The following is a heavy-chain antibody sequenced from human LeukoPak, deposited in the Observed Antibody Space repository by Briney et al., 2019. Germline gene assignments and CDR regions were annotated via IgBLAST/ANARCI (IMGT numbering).Heavy chain of an antibody. J-gene: IGHJ4*02. Sequence: KPSETLSLTCAVYGGSFSGCYWSWIRQPPGKGLEWIGEINHSGSTNYNPSLKSRVTISVDTSNNQFSLKLSSVTAADTAVYYCARGFSGWYYFDYWGQGTLVTVSS. CDR2: INHSGST. D-gene: IGHD6-19*01. V-gene: IGHV4-34*01. CDR1: GGSFSGCY. CDR3: ARGFSGWYYFDY.